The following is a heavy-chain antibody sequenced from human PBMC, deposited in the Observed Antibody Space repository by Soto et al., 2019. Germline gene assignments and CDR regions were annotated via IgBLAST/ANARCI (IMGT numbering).Heavy chain of an antibody. D-gene: IGHD4-17*01. CDR1: GYSFTSYW. Sequence: PGESLKISCKGSGYSFTSYWIGWVRQMPGKGLEWTGIIYPGDSDTRYSPSFQGQVTISADKSISTAYLQWSSLKASDTALYYCARVYGDPIYYYYGMDVWGQGTTVTVSS. V-gene: IGHV5-51*01. CDR2: IYPGDSDT. CDR3: ARVYGDPIYYYYGMDV. J-gene: IGHJ6*02.